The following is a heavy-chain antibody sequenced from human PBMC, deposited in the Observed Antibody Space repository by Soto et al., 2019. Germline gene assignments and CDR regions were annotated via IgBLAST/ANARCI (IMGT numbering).Heavy chain of an antibody. V-gene: IGHV3-20*04. CDR3: ARGAIYCSGGSCYPVY. D-gene: IGHD2-15*01. Sequence: PGGSLRLSCAASGFTSDDYGMSWVRQAPGKGLEWVSGINWNGDSTGYVDSVKGRFTISRDSAKNSLYLQMNSLRAEDTALYYCARGAIYCSGGSCYPVYWGQGTLVTVSS. J-gene: IGHJ4*02. CDR2: INWNGDST. CDR1: GFTSDDYG.